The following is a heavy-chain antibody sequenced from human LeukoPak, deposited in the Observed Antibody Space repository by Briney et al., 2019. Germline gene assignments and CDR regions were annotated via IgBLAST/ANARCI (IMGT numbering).Heavy chain of an antibody. J-gene: IGHJ4*02. D-gene: IGHD3-22*01. CDR1: GGSISSYY. CDR3: AREGYYYAGSGYYYLDY. Sequence: SETLSLTCTVSGGSISSYYWSWTRQPPGKGLEWIGYIHYSGSTNYNPSLKSRVTISVDTSKNQFSLKLNSVTAADTAVYYCAREGYYYAGSGYYYLDYWGQGTLVTVSS. CDR2: IHYSGST. V-gene: IGHV4-59*01.